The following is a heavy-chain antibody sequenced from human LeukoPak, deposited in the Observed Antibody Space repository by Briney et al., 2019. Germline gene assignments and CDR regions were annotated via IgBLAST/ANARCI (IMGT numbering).Heavy chain of an antibody. CDR2: ISSSSSYI. J-gene: IGHJ6*02. Sequence: PGGSLRLSCAASGFTFSSYSMNWVRQAPGKGLEWVSSISSSSSYIYYADSVKGRFTISRDNAKNSLYLQMNSLRAEDTAVYYCARDVADYYGSSGYGMDVWGQGTTVTVSS. CDR3: ARDVADYYGSSGYGMDV. D-gene: IGHD3-22*01. V-gene: IGHV3-21*01. CDR1: GFTFSSYS.